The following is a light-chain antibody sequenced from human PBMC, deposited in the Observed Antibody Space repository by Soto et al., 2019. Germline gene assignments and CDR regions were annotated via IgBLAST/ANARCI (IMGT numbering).Light chain of an antibody. CDR2: GAS. J-gene: IGKJ1*01. CDR3: QQYGSSPRT. CDR1: QSVSSGY. Sequence: EIVLTQSPGILSLSPGERATLSCRASQSVSSGYLAWYQQKPGQAPRLLIYGASSRATGIPDRFSGSGSGTDFTLTISRLEPEDFAVYYCQQYGSSPRTFDQGTKVEIK. V-gene: IGKV3-20*01.